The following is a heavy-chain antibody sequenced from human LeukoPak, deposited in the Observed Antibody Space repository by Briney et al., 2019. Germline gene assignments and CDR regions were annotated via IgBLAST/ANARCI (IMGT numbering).Heavy chain of an antibody. J-gene: IGHJ5*02. CDR3: ARDNSVGDVAWWFDP. CDR2: ISAYNDNT. Sequence: ASVKVSCKASGYTSGYTFSSNTISWVRQAPGQGLEWMGWISAYNDNTNYAQKLQGRVTMTRDMSTTTDYMELSSLRSEDTAVYYCARDNSVGDVAWWFDPWGQGTLVTVSS. CDR1: GYTSGYTFSSNT. V-gene: IGHV1-18*01. D-gene: IGHD1-26*01.